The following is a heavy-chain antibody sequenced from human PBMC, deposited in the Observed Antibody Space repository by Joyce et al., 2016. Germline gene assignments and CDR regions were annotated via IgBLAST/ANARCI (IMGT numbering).Heavy chain of an antibody. CDR2: ISHDGSKK. J-gene: IGHJ1*01. D-gene: IGHD2/OR15-2a*01. V-gene: IGHV3-30*03. CDR3: VRDNSAWRVDYLQH. Sequence: QVQLVESGGGVVQPGRSLKLSCAASGFTFSSYGMYWVRQAPDKGLEWLAVISHDGSKKDYAESVKGRLTISRDNSKNTLYLQMNTLTTEGTAVYYCVRDNSAWRVDYLQHWGQGTLVIVSS. CDR1: GFTFSSYG.